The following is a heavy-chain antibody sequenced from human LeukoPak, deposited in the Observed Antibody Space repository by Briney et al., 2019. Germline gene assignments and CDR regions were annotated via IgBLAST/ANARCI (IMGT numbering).Heavy chain of an antibody. D-gene: IGHD6-13*01. J-gene: IGHJ4*02. V-gene: IGHV3-33*06. Sequence: PGRSLRLSCVASGFTFRSHGMHWVRQAPGKGLEWVAVIWYDGSNEYFADSVKGRFTISRDNSKNTLYLQMNSLRAEDTAVYYCAKQYSSSWYSYPDYWGQGTLVTVSS. CDR2: IWYDGSNE. CDR3: AKQYSSSWYSYPDY. CDR1: GFTFRSHG.